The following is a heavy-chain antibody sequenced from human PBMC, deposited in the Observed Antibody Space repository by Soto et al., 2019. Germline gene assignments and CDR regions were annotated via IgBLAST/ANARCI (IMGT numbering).Heavy chain of an antibody. CDR3: ARLDRSTSKIGV. D-gene: IGHD3-22*01. V-gene: IGHV4-59*01. Sequence: WTWIRQSPGKGLEWIGYIHHTATADCNPSLKSRVSISVDTSKNQFSLKLTSATTADTAVYYCARLDRSTSKIGVWGQGTTVTVSS. J-gene: IGHJ6*02. CDR2: IHHTATA.